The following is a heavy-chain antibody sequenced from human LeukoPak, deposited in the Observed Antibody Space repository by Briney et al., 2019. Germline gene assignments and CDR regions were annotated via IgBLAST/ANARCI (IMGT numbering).Heavy chain of an antibody. V-gene: IGHV3-30-3*01. CDR1: GFTFSSYA. D-gene: IGHD6-13*01. J-gene: IGHJ4*02. Sequence: QAGGSLRLSCAASGFTFSSYAMHWVRQAPGKGLEWVAIMSYDGSNKYYADSVKGRFTISRDNSKNTLYLQMNSLRTEDTAVYFCAGEGSSSSFDHWGQGTLVTVSS. CDR3: AGEGSSSSFDH. CDR2: MSYDGSNK.